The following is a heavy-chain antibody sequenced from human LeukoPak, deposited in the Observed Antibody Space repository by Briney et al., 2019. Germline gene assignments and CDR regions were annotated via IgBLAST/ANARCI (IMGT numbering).Heavy chain of an antibody. Sequence: GGSLRLSCTASGFTFSSYSMNWVRQAPGKGLEWVSSISSGSTYIYYADSVKGRFTVSRDNAKNSLYLQMNSLRAEDTAVYYCARSSPFDIWGQGTMVTVSS. CDR1: GFTFSSYS. CDR3: ARSSPFDI. V-gene: IGHV3-21*01. J-gene: IGHJ3*02. CDR2: ISSGSTYI.